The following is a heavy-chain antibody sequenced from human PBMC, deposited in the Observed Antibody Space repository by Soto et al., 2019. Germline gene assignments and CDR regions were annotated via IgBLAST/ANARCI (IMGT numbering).Heavy chain of an antibody. CDR1: GFTFSTNY. CDR3: ARMASLREWLVNAFDM. CDR2: IYSGGKT. Sequence: GGSLRLSCAASGFTFSTNYISWVRQAPGKGLEWVSIIYSGGKTYYADSVKGRFVISRDNSKNTLYLQMNSLRVEDTAVYYCARMASLREWLVNAFDMWGQGTTVTVSS. V-gene: IGHV3-53*01. D-gene: IGHD6-19*01. J-gene: IGHJ3*02.